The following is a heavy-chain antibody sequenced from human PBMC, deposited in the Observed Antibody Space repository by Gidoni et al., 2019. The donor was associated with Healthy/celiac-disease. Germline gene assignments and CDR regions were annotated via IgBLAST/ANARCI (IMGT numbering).Heavy chain of an antibody. CDR1: GFTFSSYG. Sequence: QVQLVESGGGVVQPGRSLRLSCAASGFTFSSYGLHWVRQAPGKWLEWVAVIWYDGSNKYYADSVKGRFTISRDNAKNTLYLQMNSLRAEDTAVYYCARLGVVVVAATPVYYGMDVWGQGTTVTVSS. J-gene: IGHJ6*02. CDR3: ARLGVVVVAATPVYYGMDV. D-gene: IGHD2-15*01. V-gene: IGHV3-33*01. CDR2: IWYDGSNK.